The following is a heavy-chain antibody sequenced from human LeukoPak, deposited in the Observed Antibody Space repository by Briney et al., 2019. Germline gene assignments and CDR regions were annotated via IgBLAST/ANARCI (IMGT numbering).Heavy chain of an antibody. CDR1: GFTFSSYA. V-gene: IGHV3-23*01. CDR2: ISGSGGST. D-gene: IGHD3-22*01. Sequence: GGSLRLSCAASGFTFSSYAMSWVRQAPGKGLEWASAISGSGGSTYYADSVKGRFTISRDNSKNTLYLQMNSLRAEDTAVYYCAKSYYYDSSGYYGFDYWGQGTLVTVSS. J-gene: IGHJ4*02. CDR3: AKSYYYDSSGYYGFDY.